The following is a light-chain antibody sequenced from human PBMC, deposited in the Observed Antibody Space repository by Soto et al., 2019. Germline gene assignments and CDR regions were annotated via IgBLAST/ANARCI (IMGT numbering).Light chain of an antibody. CDR2: EGS. CDR1: SRDVGNYNL. V-gene: IGLV2-23*01. Sequence: QSALTQPASVSGSPGQSITISCTGTSRDVGNYNLVSWYQQHPGKAPKLMIYEGSKRPSGVSNRFSGSKSGSTASLTISGLQAEDEGDYYCCSYAGSSTFVFGTGTKVTVL. CDR3: CSYAGSSTFV. J-gene: IGLJ1*01.